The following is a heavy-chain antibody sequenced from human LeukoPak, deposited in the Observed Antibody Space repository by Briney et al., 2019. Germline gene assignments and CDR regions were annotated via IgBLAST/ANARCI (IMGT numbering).Heavy chain of an antibody. Sequence: PSETLSLTCTVSGYSINNGYYWGWIRQPPGKGLEWIGSIYPNGNTYYNPSLKSRVTISVDTSKNHFSLNLRSVTAADTAVYYCSRELTGAAAGSSAYWGQGTLVTVSS. J-gene: IGHJ4*02. V-gene: IGHV4-38-2*02. CDR2: IYPNGNT. CDR3: SRELTGAAAGSSAY. CDR1: GYSINNGYY. D-gene: IGHD6-13*01.